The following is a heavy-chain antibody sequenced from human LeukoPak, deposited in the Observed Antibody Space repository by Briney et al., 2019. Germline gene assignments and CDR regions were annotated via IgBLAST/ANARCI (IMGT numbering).Heavy chain of an antibody. D-gene: IGHD3-3*02. Sequence: PGGSLRLSCAASGFTFSRYWMSWVRQAPGKGLEGVANIKQDGSEKYYVDSVKGRFTISRDNAKNSLYLQMNSLRAEDTAVYYCARDHSIEYGMDVWGQGTTVTVSS. V-gene: IGHV3-7*05. J-gene: IGHJ6*02. CDR1: GFTFSRYW. CDR3: ARDHSIEYGMDV. CDR2: IKQDGSEK.